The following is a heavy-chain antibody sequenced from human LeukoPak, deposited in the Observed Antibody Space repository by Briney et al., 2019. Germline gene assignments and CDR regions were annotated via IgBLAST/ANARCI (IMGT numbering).Heavy chain of an antibody. D-gene: IGHD3-22*01. CDR1: GGSISSSSYY. J-gene: IGHJ4*02. V-gene: IGHV4-39*01. CDR2: IYYSGST. Sequence: SETLSLTCTVSGGSISSSSYYWGWLRQPPGKGLEWLGSIYYSGSTYYNPSRKSRVHISVDTSRNQLSLKLSSVTAEPTVTYYCEILPWEDSSGYPYYFDYWGQGTQVTVSS. CDR3: EILPWEDSSGYPYYFDY.